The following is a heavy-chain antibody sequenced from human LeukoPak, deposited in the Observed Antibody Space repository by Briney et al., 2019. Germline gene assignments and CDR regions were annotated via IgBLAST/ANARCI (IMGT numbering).Heavy chain of an antibody. CDR2: IRYDESTI. CDR1: GFTFSSYG. CDR3: AKDRSYYGSASYYPGVFDY. J-gene: IGHJ4*02. V-gene: IGHV3-30*02. D-gene: IGHD3-10*01. Sequence: SGGSLRLSCAASGFTFSSYGMHWVRQAPGKGLEWVAVIRYDESTIYYADSVKGRFTISRDNSKNTLYLQMNSVRAEDTAVYYCAKDRSYYGSASYYPGVFDYWGQGTLVTVSS.